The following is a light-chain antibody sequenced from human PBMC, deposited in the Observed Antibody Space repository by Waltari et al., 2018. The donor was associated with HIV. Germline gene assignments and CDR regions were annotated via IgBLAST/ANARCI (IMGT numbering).Light chain of an antibody. CDR3: SSYAGSNNWKV. CDR2: EVS. V-gene: IGLV2-8*01. CDR1: SRDVGGYNY. J-gene: IGLJ2*01. Sequence: QSALTQPPSASGSPGQSVTISCTGTSRDVGGYNYVSWYQQHPGKAPKLTIYEVSKRPSGVPDRFSGSKSGNTASLTVSGLQAEDEADYYCSSYAGSNNWKVFGGGTKLTVL.